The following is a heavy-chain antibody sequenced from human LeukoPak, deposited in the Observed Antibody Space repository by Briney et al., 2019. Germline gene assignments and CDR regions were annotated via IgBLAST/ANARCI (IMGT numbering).Heavy chain of an antibody. V-gene: IGHV4-4*07. CDR3: ARDPDYGDDTGS. CDR2: IYTSGST. D-gene: IGHD4-17*01. CDR1: GGSFSGYY. J-gene: IGHJ4*02. Sequence: SETLSLTCAVHGGSFSGYYWSWIRQPAGKGLEWIGRIYTSGSTNYNPSLKSRVTMSVDTSKNQFSLKLSSVTAADTAVYYCARDPDYGDDTGSWGQGTLVTVSS.